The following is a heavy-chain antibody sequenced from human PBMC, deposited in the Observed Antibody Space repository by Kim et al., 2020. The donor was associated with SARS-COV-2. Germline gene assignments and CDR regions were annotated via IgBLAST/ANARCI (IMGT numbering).Heavy chain of an antibody. CDR3: AKDVWDYSGMDV. CDR2: ISHDGTSS. J-gene: IGHJ6*02. Sequence: GGSLRLSCVASGFSFSCCAMTWVRQVSGKGPEWVSSISHDGTSSHYANSVRGRFTISRDDSKNTLYLQLNSLRGDDTALYYCAKDVWDYSGMDVWGQGTTVTVSS. V-gene: IGHV3-23*01. CDR1: GFSFSCCA. D-gene: IGHD1-26*01.